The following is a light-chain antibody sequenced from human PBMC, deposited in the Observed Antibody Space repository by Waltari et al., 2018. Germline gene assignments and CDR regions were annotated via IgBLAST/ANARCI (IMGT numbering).Light chain of an antibody. CDR1: SSDVGGYNY. Sequence: QSALTQPASVSGSPGQPITISCTGTSSDVGGYNYVSWYPQHPGKAPKIMIYCVSNRPSGVSNRFSGSKAGNTASLTISGLQAEDEADYYCSSYTSSSTLWVFGGGTKLTVL. CDR2: CVS. J-gene: IGLJ3*02. CDR3: SSYTSSSTLWV. V-gene: IGLV2-14*03.